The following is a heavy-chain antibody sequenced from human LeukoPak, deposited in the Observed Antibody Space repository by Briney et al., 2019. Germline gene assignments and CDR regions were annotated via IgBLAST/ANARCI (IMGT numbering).Heavy chain of an antibody. D-gene: IGHD6-13*01. J-gene: IGHJ5*02. CDR1: GYTFTSYD. CDR3: ARDEGSAAAGTWGFDP. Sequence: ASVKVSCKASGYTFTSYDINWVRQATGQGLEWMGWMNPNSGNTGYAQKFQGRVTITADKSTSTAYMELSSLRSEDTAVYYCARDEGSAAAGTWGFDPWGQGTLVTVSS. V-gene: IGHV1-8*01. CDR2: MNPNSGNT.